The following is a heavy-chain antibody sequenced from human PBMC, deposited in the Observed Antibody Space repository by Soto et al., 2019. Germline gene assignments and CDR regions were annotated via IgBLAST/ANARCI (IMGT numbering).Heavy chain of an antibody. CDR2: IYYSGST. CDR3: ARHLFLEWLLDNFGY. D-gene: IGHD3-3*01. V-gene: IGHV4-59*08. J-gene: IGHJ4*02. Sequence: SETLSLTCTVSGGSISSYYCSWIRQPQGKGLEWIGCIYYSGSTNYNPSLKSRVTISVDTSKNQFSLKLSSVTAADTAVYYCARHLFLEWLLDNFGYWGQGTLVTVSS. CDR1: GGSISSYY.